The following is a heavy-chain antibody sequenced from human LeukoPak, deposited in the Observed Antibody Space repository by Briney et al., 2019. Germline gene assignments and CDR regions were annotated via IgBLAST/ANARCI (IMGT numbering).Heavy chain of an antibody. CDR3: ARGKVVAGTPGQNSWDY. Sequence: SETLSLTCTVSGGSISSYYWSWIRQPAGKGLEWIGRIYTSGSTNYNPSLKSRVTMSVDTSKNQFSLKLSSVTAADTAVYYCARGKVVAGTPGQNSWDYWGQGALVTVSS. V-gene: IGHV4-4*07. CDR1: GGSISSYY. J-gene: IGHJ4*02. CDR2: IYTSGST. D-gene: IGHD6-19*01.